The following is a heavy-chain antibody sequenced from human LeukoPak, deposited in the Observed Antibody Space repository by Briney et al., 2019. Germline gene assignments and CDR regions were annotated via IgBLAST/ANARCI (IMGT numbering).Heavy chain of an antibody. CDR2: IYYSGST. CDR3: ARGLGGATYYDFWSGYYPLYFDY. J-gene: IGHJ4*02. V-gene: IGHV4-59*01. Sequence: PSETLSLTCTVSGGSISSYYWSWIRQPPGKGLEWIGYIYYSGSTNYNPSLKSRVIISVDTSKNQFSLKLSSVTAADTAVYYCARGLGGATYYDFWSGYYPLYFDYWGQGTLVTVSS. CDR1: GGSISSYY. D-gene: IGHD3-3*01.